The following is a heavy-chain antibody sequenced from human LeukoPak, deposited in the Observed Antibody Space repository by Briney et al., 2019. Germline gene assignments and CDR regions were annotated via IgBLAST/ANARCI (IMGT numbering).Heavy chain of an antibody. CDR2: INHSGST. V-gene: IGHV4-4*02. CDR3: ARGLWGSDSSASRFDP. Sequence: SGTLSLTCAVSGGSICSSNWWSWVRQPPGKGLEWIGEINHSGSTKYNPSLKSRVTISVDTSKNQFSLKLSSVTAADTAVYYCARGLWGSDSSASRFDPWGQGTLVTVSS. D-gene: IGHD3-22*01. CDR1: GGSICSSNW. J-gene: IGHJ5*02.